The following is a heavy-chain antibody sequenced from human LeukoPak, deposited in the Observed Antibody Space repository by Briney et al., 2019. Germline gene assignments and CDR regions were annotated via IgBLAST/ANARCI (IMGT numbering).Heavy chain of an antibody. D-gene: IGHD3-22*01. J-gene: IGHJ4*02. CDR2: VYYTGST. CDR1: GGSISSYNYY. Sequence: PSETLSLTCTVSGGSISSYNYYWGWIRQPPGQGLEWIGSVYYTGSTYYNPSLMRRVTVSVVTSKNQFSLKLSSGTAADTAVYYCASGRAEYDSSGYPSGFDYWGQGTLVTVSS. CDR3: ASGRAEYDSSGYPSGFDY. V-gene: IGHV4-39*01.